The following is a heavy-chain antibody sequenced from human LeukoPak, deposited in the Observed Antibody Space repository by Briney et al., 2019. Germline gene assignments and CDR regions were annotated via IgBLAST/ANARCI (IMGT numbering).Heavy chain of an antibody. V-gene: IGHV5-51*01. CDR3: ARHGVVVVAATRSHYYYGMDV. CDR1: GYSFTSYW. CDR2: IYPGDSDT. Sequence: GESLEISCKGSGYSFTSYWIGWVRQMPGKGLEWMGIIYPGDSDTRYSPSFQGQVTISADKSISTAYLQWSSLKASDTAMYYCARHGVVVVAATRSHYYYGMDVWGQGTTVTVSS. J-gene: IGHJ6*02. D-gene: IGHD2-15*01.